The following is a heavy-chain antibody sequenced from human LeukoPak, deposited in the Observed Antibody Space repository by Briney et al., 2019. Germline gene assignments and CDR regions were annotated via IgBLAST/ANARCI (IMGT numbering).Heavy chain of an antibody. J-gene: IGHJ2*01. CDR3: ARDDCSGGSCYLPSGYFDL. V-gene: IGHV4-59*01. Sequence: PSETLSLTCTVSGGSISSYYWSWIRQPPGKGLEWIGYIYYSGSTNYNPSLKSRVTISVGTSKNQFSLKLSSVTAADTAVYYCARDDCSGGSCYLPSGYFDLWGRGTLVTVSS. D-gene: IGHD2-15*01. CDR2: IYYSGST. CDR1: GGSISSYY.